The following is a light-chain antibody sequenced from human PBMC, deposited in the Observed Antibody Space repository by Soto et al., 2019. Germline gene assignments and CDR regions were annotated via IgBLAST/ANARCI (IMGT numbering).Light chain of an antibody. CDR2: DVT. Sequence: QSALTQPASVSGSPGQSITISCTGTSNDVGGYNYVSWYQQQPGRAPKLMIHDVTYRPSGVSDRFSGSKSGNTASLTISGLQAEDEADYYCVSYTSNSLYVFGTVTQLTVL. CDR3: VSYTSNSLYV. V-gene: IGLV2-14*03. J-gene: IGLJ1*01. CDR1: SNDVGGYNY.